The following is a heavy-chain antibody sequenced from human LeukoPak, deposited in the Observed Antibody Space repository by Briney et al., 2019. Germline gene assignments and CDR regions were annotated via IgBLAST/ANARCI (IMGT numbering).Heavy chain of an antibody. CDR1: GFTFSSYG. J-gene: IGHJ5*02. D-gene: IGHD3-9*01. Sequence: GGSLRLSCAASGFTFSSYGMHWVRQAPGKGLEWVAVISYDGSNKYYADSVKGRFTISRDNSKNTLYLQMNSLRAEDTAVYYCARDKRDILTGCFRSNWFDPWGQGTLVTASS. CDR3: ARDKRDILTGCFRSNWFDP. CDR2: ISYDGSNK. V-gene: IGHV3-30*03.